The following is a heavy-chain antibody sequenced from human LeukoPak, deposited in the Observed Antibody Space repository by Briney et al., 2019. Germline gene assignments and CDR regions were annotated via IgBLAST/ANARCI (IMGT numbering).Heavy chain of an antibody. Sequence: GRSLRLSCAASGFTFSSYGMHWVRQAPGKGLEWVAVIWYDGSNKYYADSVKGRFTISRDNSKNTLYLQMNSLRAEDTAVYYCAKSQYPLAGLYYYYMDVWGKGTTVTVSS. D-gene: IGHD2-2*01. CDR1: GFTFSSYG. CDR2: IWYDGSNK. CDR3: AKSQYPLAGLYYYYMDV. V-gene: IGHV3-33*06. J-gene: IGHJ6*03.